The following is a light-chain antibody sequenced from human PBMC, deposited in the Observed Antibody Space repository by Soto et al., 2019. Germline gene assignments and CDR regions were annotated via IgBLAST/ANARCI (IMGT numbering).Light chain of an antibody. CDR2: SNN. J-gene: IGLJ2*01. Sequence: QSVLTQPPSASGNPGQRVTISCSGSSSNIGGNTVNWYQQLPGTAPRVLIYSNNQRPSGVPDRFSGSKSGTSASLAISGLQSEDEADYYCAAWDDSLNAVVFGGGTKLTVL. CDR3: AAWDDSLNAVV. CDR1: SSNIGGNT. V-gene: IGLV1-44*01.